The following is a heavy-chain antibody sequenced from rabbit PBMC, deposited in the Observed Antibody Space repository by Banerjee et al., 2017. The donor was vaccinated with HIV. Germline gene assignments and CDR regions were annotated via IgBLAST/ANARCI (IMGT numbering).Heavy chain of an antibody. CDR1: GFSFSSSYY. Sequence: QEQLVESGGDLVKPEGSLTLTCTASGFSFSSSYYMCWVRQAPGKGLEWIACIYTGSSGNTYYASWAKGRFTISKTSSTTVTLQMTSLTAADTATYFCARDPDGSSYVTGGSHFNLWGQGTLVTVS. D-gene: IGHD8-1*01. CDR3: ARDPDGSSYVTGGSHFNL. CDR2: IYTGSSGNT. V-gene: IGHV1S45*01. J-gene: IGHJ4*01.